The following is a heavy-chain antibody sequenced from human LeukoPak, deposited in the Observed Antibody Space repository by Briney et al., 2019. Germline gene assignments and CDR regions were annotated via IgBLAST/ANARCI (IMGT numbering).Heavy chain of an antibody. V-gene: IGHV1-69*04. CDR3: ARAFHSSSWYDY. CDR2: IIPILGIA. J-gene: IGHJ4*02. Sequence: ASVKVSCKASGGTFSSYAISWVRRAPGQGLEWMGRIIPILGIANYAQKFQGRVTITADKSTSTAYMELSSLRSEDTAVYYCARAFHSSSWYDYWGQGTLVTVSS. D-gene: IGHD6-13*01. CDR1: GGTFSSYA.